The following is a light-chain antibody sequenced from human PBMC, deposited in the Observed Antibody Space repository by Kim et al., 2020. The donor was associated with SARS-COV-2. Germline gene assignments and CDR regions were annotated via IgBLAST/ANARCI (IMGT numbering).Light chain of an antibody. Sequence: GQSITISCTVTSSDVDAYDYVSWYQQHPGKAPKLMIYDVNNRPSGVSNRFSGSKSDNTASLTISGLQPEDEADYYCASFTSKSTPSFGTGTKVTVL. CDR2: DVN. V-gene: IGLV2-14*03. CDR1: SSDVDAYDY. J-gene: IGLJ1*01. CDR3: ASFTSKSTPS.